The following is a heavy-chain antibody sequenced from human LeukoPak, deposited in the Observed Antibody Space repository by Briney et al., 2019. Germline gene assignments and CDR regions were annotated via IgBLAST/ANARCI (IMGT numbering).Heavy chain of an antibody. Sequence: GGSLRLSCVASGFTFSSNGMHWVRQAPGKGLEWVTFIQYDGSKKYYADSVKGRFTISRDNSKNTLYLEMNSLRAEDTAVYYCAKDIGSYYDYWGQGILVTVSS. CDR3: AKDIGSYYDY. D-gene: IGHD3-10*01. J-gene: IGHJ4*02. V-gene: IGHV3-30*02. CDR2: IQYDGSKK. CDR1: GFTFSSNG.